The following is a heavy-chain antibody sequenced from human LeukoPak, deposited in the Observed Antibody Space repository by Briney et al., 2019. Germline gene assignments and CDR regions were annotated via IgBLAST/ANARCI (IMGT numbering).Heavy chain of an antibody. Sequence: GASVKVSCKASGYTFTGYYMHWERQAPGQGLEWMGWINPNSGGTNYAQKFQGRVTMTRDTSISTAYMELSRLRSDDTAVYYCARIYSGYDSFDYWGQGTLVTVSS. J-gene: IGHJ4*02. CDR3: ARIYSGYDSFDY. CDR2: INPNSGGT. V-gene: IGHV1-2*02. D-gene: IGHD5-12*01. CDR1: GYTFTGYY.